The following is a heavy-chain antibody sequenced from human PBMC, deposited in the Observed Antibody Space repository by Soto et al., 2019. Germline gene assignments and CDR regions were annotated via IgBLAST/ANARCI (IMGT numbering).Heavy chain of an antibody. Sequence: GGSLRLSCAASGFTFSSYAMSWVRQAPGKGLEWVSAISGSGGSTYYADSVKGRFTISRDNSKNTLYLQMNSLRAEDTTVYYCASQVPAAIYFDYWGQGTLVTVSS. CDR1: GFTFSSYA. CDR2: ISGSGGST. J-gene: IGHJ4*02. V-gene: IGHV3-23*01. D-gene: IGHD2-2*01. CDR3: ASQVPAAIYFDY.